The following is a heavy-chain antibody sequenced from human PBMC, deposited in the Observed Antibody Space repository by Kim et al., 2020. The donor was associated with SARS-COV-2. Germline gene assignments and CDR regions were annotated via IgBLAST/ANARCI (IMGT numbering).Heavy chain of an antibody. D-gene: IGHD6-19*01. J-gene: IGHJ2*01. CDR2: IYYSGST. V-gene: IGHV4-59*01. Sequence: SETLSLTCTVSGGSISSYYWSWIRQPPGKGLEWIGYIYYSGSTNYNPSLKSRVTISVDTSKNQFSLKLSSVTAADTAVYYCARAQILGSGWWNGWYFDLWGRGTLVTVSS. CDR1: GGSISSYY. CDR3: ARAQILGSGWWNGWYFDL.